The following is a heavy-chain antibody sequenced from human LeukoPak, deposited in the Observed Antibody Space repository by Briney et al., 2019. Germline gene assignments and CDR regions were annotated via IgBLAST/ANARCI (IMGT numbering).Heavy chain of an antibody. V-gene: IGHV3-30-3*01. CDR1: GFTFSSYW. Sequence: LPGGSLRLSCAASGFTFSSYWMHWVRQAPGKGLEWVAVISYDGSNKYYADSVKGRFTISRDNSKNTLYLQMNSLRAEDTAVYYCARDGEGHGDYADYWGQGTLVTVSS. J-gene: IGHJ4*02. D-gene: IGHD4-17*01. CDR2: ISYDGSNK. CDR3: ARDGEGHGDYADY.